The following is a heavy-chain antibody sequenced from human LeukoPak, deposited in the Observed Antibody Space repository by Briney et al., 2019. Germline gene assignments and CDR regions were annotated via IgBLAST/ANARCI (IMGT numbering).Heavy chain of an antibody. Sequence: GASVKVSCKTSGYTFTGYDINWVRQAPGQGLAWMGWMKSNSGDTHFAQKFQGRVTMTRNTSISTAFMELSSLRSEDTAVYYCARGEYSSSWYPFDNWGQGSLVTVSS. CDR3: ARGEYSSSWYPFDN. J-gene: IGHJ4*02. D-gene: IGHD6-13*01. CDR2: MKSNSGDT. V-gene: IGHV1-8*01. CDR1: GYTFTGYD.